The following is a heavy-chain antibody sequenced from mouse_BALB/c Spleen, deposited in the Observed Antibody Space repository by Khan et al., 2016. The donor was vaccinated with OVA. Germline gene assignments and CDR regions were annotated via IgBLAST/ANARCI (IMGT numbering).Heavy chain of an antibody. Sequence: QVQLKQSGAELVRPGTSVKMSCKAAGYTFTNYWIGWVKQRPGHGLEWIGDIFPGGGYTNYNEKFKGKATLTADTSSSTAYMQFSGLTSEDSAIYYGARREAARATWDYFDYWGQGTTLTVSS. V-gene: IGHV1-63*02. CDR1: GYTFTNYW. D-gene: IGHD3-1*01. J-gene: IGHJ2*01. CDR2: IFPGGGYT. CDR3: ARREAARATWDYFDY.